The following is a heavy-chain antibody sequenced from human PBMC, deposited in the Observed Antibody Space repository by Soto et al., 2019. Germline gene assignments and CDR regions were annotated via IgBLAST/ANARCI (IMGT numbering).Heavy chain of an antibody. CDR1: GGSISSGGYS. J-gene: IGHJ4*02. CDR2: MYHSGST. CDR3: ARAIGWFGELLGGYYFDY. V-gene: IGHV4-30-2*01. Sequence: QLQLQESGSGLVKPSQALSLTCAVSGGSISSGGYSWSWIQQPPGKGLEWIGYMYHSGSTYYNPSLKSRVTISVDRSKNQFSLKLSSVTAADTAVYYCARAIGWFGELLGGYYFDYWGQATLVTVSS. D-gene: IGHD3-10*01.